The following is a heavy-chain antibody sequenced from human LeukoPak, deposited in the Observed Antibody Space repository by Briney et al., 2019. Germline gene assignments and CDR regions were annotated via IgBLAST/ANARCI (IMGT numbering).Heavy chain of an antibody. CDR1: GFTFSSYW. Sequence: GGSLRLSCAASGFTFSSYWMSWVRQAPGKGLEWVANIKQDGSEKYYVDSVKGRFTISRDNAKNSLYLQMNSLRAEDTAVYYCARGLGYCSSWTTYYFDYWGQGTLVTVSS. D-gene: IGHD6-13*01. CDR3: ARGLGYCSSWTTYYFDY. J-gene: IGHJ4*02. CDR2: IKQDGSEK. V-gene: IGHV3-7*01.